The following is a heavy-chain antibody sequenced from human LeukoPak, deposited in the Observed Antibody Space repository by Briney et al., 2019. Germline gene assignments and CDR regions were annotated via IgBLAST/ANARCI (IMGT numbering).Heavy chain of an antibody. D-gene: IGHD1-7*01. Sequence: ASVKVSCKASGYTFTSYGISWVRQAPGQGLEWMGGIIPIFGTANYAQKFQGRVTITADESTSTAYMELSSLRSEDTAVYYCARDKAFGTKGDYFDYWGQGTLVTASS. CDR2: IIPIFGTA. V-gene: IGHV1-69*13. CDR3: ARDKAFGTKGDYFDY. CDR1: GYTFTSYG. J-gene: IGHJ4*02.